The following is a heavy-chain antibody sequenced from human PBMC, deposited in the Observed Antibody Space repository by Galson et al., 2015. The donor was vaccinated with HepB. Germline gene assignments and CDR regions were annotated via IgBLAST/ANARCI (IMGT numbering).Heavy chain of an antibody. J-gene: IGHJ4*02. CDR3: AEVAILGATPHYFDY. V-gene: IGHV3-23*01. Sequence: SLRLSCAASGFTFTRYAITWVRQAPGKGLEYISSISGDGGVTYYADSVKGRFTISRDNSKNTVYLQVNSLRAEDTAVYFCAEVAILGATPHYFDYWGQGILVTVSS. D-gene: IGHD3-16*01. CDR1: GFTFTRYA. CDR2: ISGDGGVT.